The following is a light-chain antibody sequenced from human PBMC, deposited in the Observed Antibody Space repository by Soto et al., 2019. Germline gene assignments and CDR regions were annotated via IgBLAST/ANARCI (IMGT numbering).Light chain of an antibody. V-gene: IGLV1-47*01. CDR2: RNN. Sequence: QSVLTQPPSASGTPGQRVTFSCSGSSSNIGSNYVFWYQHLPGTAPKLLIYRNNQRPSGVPDRFSGSKSGTSASLAISGHRSEDEADYYCAAWDESLSGHVFGTGTKVTV. CDR1: SSNIGSNY. J-gene: IGLJ1*01. CDR3: AAWDESLSGHV.